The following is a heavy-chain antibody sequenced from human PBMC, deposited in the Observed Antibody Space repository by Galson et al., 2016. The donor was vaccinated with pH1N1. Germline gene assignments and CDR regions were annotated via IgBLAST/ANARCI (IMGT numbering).Heavy chain of an antibody. CDR1: GFTFSSYA. CDR2: ISSSYGDI. J-gene: IGHJ4*02. Sequence: SLRLSCAASGFTFSSYAMTWVRQAPGKGLQWVSTISSSYGDIFYVDSVRGRFTISRDNSKNTLYLQLNSLRAEDTALYYCAELGNGFYEFDHWGQGALVTVSS. D-gene: IGHD3-3*01. V-gene: IGHV3-23*01. CDR3: AELGNGFYEFDH.